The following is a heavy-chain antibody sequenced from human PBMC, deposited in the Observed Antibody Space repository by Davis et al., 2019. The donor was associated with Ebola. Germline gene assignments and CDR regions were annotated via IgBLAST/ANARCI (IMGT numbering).Heavy chain of an antibody. CDR3: ARGPYYYYGMDV. Sequence: GESLKISCAASGFTVSSNYMSWVRQAPGKGLEWVSVIYSGGSTYYADSVKGRFTISRDNSKNTLYLQMNSLRAEDTAVYYCARGPYYYYGMDVWGKGTTVTVSS. V-gene: IGHV3-53*01. J-gene: IGHJ6*04. CDR1: GFTVSSNY. CDR2: IYSGGST.